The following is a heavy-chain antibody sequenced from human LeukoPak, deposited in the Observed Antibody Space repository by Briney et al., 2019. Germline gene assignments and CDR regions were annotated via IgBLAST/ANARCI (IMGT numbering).Heavy chain of an antibody. CDR2: INWNGGST. D-gene: IGHD3-9*01. Sequence: GGSLRLSCAASGFTFDDYGMSWVRQAPGKGLEWVSGINWNGGSTGYADSVKGRFTISRDNAKNSLYLQMNSLRAEDTALYYCARSGGRLRVGLLQPLDYWGQGTLVTVSS. CDR1: GFTFDDYG. CDR3: ARSGGRLRVGLLQPLDY. J-gene: IGHJ4*02. V-gene: IGHV3-20*04.